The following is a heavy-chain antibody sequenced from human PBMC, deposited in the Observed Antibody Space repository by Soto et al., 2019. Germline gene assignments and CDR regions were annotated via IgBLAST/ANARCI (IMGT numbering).Heavy chain of an antibody. V-gene: IGHV3-30*18. CDR3: AKWAPYYDFWSGYSDY. CDR1: GFTFSSYG. CDR2: ISYDGSNK. J-gene: IGHJ4*02. D-gene: IGHD3-3*01. Sequence: VGSLRLSCAASGFTFSSYGMHWVRQAPGKGLEWVAVISYDGSNKYYADSVKGRFTISRDNSKKTLYLQMNSLRAEDTAVYYCAKWAPYYDFWSGYSDYWGQGTLVTVSS.